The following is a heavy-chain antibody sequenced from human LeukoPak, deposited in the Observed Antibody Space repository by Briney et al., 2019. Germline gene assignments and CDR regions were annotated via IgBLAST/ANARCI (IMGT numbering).Heavy chain of an antibody. Sequence: PSETLSLTCAVSGGSISSGGYSWSWIRQPPGKGLEWIGYIYYSGSTNYNPSLKSRVTISVDTSKNQFSLKLGSVTAADTAVYYCARGDSSSWYEDNWFDPWGQGTLVTVSS. CDR2: IYYSGST. CDR1: GGSISSGGYS. D-gene: IGHD6-13*01. CDR3: ARGDSSSWYEDNWFDP. V-gene: IGHV4-61*08. J-gene: IGHJ5*02.